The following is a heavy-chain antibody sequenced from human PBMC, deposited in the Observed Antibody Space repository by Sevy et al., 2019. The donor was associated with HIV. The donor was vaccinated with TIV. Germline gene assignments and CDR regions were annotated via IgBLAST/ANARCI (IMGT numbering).Heavy chain of an antibody. CDR2: TSSDGSNE. V-gene: IGHV3-30*18. CDR1: GFIFSSYG. J-gene: IGHJ6*02. D-gene: IGHD2-15*01. CDR3: AKDGVAVVAATRYYYCMDV. Sequence: GGSLRLSCAASGFIFSSYGMHWVRQAPGKGLEWVAVTSSDGSNEYYADSVKGRFTISRDNSKKTLVLQMNSLRAEDTAVYYCAKDGVAVVAATRYYYCMDVWGQGTTVTVSS.